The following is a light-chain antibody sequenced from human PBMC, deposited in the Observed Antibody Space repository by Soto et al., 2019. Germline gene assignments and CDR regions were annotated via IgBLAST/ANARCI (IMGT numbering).Light chain of an antibody. CDR3: QQYDDWPPIT. Sequence: ETVMTQSPATLSVSPGERATLSCRASQSVSAKLAWYQQKPGQAPRLLIYGASTRATGIPARFSGSGSGTEFTLTVSSLQSEDFAVYYCQQYDDWPPITFGQGTRLEIK. CDR1: QSVSAK. CDR2: GAS. V-gene: IGKV3D-15*01. J-gene: IGKJ5*01.